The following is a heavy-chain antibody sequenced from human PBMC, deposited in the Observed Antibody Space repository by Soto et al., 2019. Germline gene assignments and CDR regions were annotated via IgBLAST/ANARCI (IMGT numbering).Heavy chain of an antibody. D-gene: IGHD4-17*01. CDR1: GYTFTSYA. CDR2: INAGNGNT. V-gene: IGHV1-3*01. CDR3: ARDSRATVTTGIYDLFDP. J-gene: IGHJ5*02. Sequence: QVQLVQSGAEVKKPGASVKVSCKASGYTFTSYAMHWVRQAPGQRLEWMGWINAGNGNTKYSQKFQGRVTITRDTSASTAYMELSSLRSEDTAVYYCARDSRATVTTGIYDLFDPWGQGTLVTVSS.